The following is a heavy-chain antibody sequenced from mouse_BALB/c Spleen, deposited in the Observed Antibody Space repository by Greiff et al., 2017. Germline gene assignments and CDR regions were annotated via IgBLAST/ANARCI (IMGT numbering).Heavy chain of an antibody. D-gene: IGHD1-1*01. V-gene: IGHV5-4*02. CDR3: AREGHYYGSSRYYFDY. CDR1: GFTFSDYY. Sequence: EVKLVESGGGLVKPGGSLKLSCAASGFTFSDYYMYWVRQTPEKRLEWVATISDGGSTYYPDSVKGRFTISRDNARNILYLQMSSLRSEDTAMYYCAREGHYYGSSRYYFDYWGQGTTLTVSS. CDR2: ISDGGST. J-gene: IGHJ2*01.